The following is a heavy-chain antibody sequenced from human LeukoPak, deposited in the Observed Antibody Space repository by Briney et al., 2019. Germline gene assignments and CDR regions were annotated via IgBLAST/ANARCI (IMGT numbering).Heavy chain of an antibody. D-gene: IGHD6-19*01. Sequence: ASVKVSCKASGYTFTSYGISWVRQAPGQGLEWMGWISAYSGNTNYAQKLQGRVTMTTDTSTSTAYMELRSLRSDDTAVYYCARDVRRIAVAGPEFDYWGQGTLVTVSS. CDR1: GYTFTSYG. V-gene: IGHV1-18*01. CDR2: ISAYSGNT. J-gene: IGHJ4*02. CDR3: ARDVRRIAVAGPEFDY.